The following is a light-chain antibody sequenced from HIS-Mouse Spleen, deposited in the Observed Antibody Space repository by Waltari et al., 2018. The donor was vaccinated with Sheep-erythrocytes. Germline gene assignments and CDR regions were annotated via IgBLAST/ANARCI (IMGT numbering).Light chain of an antibody. V-gene: IGLV3-21*02. CDR2: DDS. J-gene: IGLJ2*01. CDR1: NIGSKS. Sequence: SYVLTQPPSVSVAPGQTARITCGGNNIGSKSVHWYQQKPGQAPVLVGYDDSDRPSGIPGRFSGSNSGNTATLTISRVEAGDEADYYCQVWDSSSDHPVVFGGGTKLTVL. CDR3: QVWDSSSDHPVV.